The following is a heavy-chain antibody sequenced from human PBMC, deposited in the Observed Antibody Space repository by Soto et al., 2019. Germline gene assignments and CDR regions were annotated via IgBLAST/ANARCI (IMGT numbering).Heavy chain of an antibody. Sequence: SVKVPWKASVGPLSGYAISWVRQAPGQGLEWMGGIIPIFGTANYAQKFQGRVTITADESTSTAYMELSSLRYEDTAVYYCARGGATTLGVVSATQNNWFDPWGQGTLVTVSS. J-gene: IGHJ5*02. D-gene: IGHD3-3*01. CDR3: ARGGATTLGVVSATQNNWFDP. CDR2: IIPIFGTA. V-gene: IGHV1-69*13. CDR1: VGPLSGYA.